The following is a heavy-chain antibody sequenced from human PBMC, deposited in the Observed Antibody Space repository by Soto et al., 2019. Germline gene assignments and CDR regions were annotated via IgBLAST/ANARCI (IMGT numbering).Heavy chain of an antibody. D-gene: IGHD3-10*01. CDR1: GFTFSSYA. CDR2: IWYDGSNK. CDR3: DRSRMVRGVIRYYYGMDV. J-gene: IGHJ6*02. Sequence: QVQLVESGGGVVQPGRSLRLSCAASGFTFSSYAMHWVRQAPGKGLEWVAVIWYDGSNKYYADSVKGRFTISRDNSKNTLYLQMNSLRAEDTAVYYCDRSRMVRGVIRYYYGMDVWGQGTTVTVSS. V-gene: IGHV3-33*01.